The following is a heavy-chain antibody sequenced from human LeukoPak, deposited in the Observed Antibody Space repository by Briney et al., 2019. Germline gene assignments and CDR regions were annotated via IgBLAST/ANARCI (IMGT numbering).Heavy chain of an antibody. CDR1: GYTFTSYY. Sequence: ASVKVSCKASGYTFTSYYMHWVRQAPGQGLEWMGIINPSGGSTSYAQRFQGRATMTEDTPTDTAYVEVRSLRSEDTGVYYCATKYGDYGDSFNIWGQGTLVTVSS. D-gene: IGHD4-17*01. CDR2: INPSGGST. V-gene: IGHV1-46*01. J-gene: IGHJ3*02. CDR3: ATKYGDYGDSFNI.